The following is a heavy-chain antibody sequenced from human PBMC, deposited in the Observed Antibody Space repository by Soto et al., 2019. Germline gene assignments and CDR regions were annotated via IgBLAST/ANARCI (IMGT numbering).Heavy chain of an antibody. D-gene: IGHD3-10*01. CDR1: GYTFTTYG. CDR3: ARARYSVLPTSLDP. Sequence: ASVKVSCKASGYTFTTYGISWVRQAPGQGLEWMGWMNPNSGNTGYAQKFQGRVTMTRNTSISTAYMELSSLRSEDTAVYYCARARYSVLPTSLDPWGQETLATVAS. CDR2: MNPNSGNT. J-gene: IGHJ5*02. V-gene: IGHV1-8*01.